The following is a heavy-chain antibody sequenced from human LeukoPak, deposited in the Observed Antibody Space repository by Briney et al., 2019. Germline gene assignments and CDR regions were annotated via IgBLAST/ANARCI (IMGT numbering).Heavy chain of an antibody. Sequence: PSETLSLTCTVSGGSISSYYWSWIRQPPGKGLEWIGYIYYSGSTNYNPSLKSRVTISVDTSKNQFSLKLSSVPAADTAVYYCARGRGPYYDSSGYYRDAFDIWGQGTMVTVSS. V-gene: IGHV4-59*01. CDR3: ARGRGPYYDSSGYYRDAFDI. D-gene: IGHD3-22*01. J-gene: IGHJ3*02. CDR2: IYYSGST. CDR1: GGSISSYY.